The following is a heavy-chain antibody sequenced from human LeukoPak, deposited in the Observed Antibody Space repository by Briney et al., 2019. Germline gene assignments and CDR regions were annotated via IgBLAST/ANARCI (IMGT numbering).Heavy chain of an antibody. CDR3: AKAKQLANFDY. V-gene: IGHV3-23*01. Sequence: GGSLRLSCAASGFTFSNYAMSWVRQAPGKGLEWVSTISGSGGSTTYADSVKGRFTISRDNSKTTLYLQMNSLRAEDTAVYYCAKAKQLANFDYWGQGTLVTVSS. J-gene: IGHJ4*02. CDR2: ISGSGGST. CDR1: GFTFSNYA. D-gene: IGHD6-6*01.